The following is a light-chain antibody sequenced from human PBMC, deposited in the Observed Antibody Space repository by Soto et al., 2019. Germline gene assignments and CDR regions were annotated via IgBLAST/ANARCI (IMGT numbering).Light chain of an antibody. V-gene: IGKV3-20*01. CDR3: QQYGSSLSIT. Sequence: EIVLTQSPGTLSLSPGERATLSCRASQSVSSSYLAWYQQKPGQAPRLLIYGVSSRATGIPDRFSGSGSGTDFTLTISRLEPEDFAVYYCQQYGSSLSITFGQGTRLEIK. CDR2: GVS. CDR1: QSVSSSY. J-gene: IGKJ5*01.